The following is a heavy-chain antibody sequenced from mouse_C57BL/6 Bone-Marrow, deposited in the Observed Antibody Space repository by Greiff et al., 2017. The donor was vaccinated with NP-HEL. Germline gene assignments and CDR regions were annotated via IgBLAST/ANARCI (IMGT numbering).Heavy chain of an antibody. CDR3: AHLLLRYGAMDY. Sequence: VQLQQPGAELVMPGASVKLSCKASGYTFTSYWMHWVKQRPGHGLEWIGEIDPSDSYTNYNQKFKGKSTLTVDKSSSTAYMQLSSLTSEDSAVYYCAHLLLRYGAMDYWGQGTSVTVSS. CDR2: IDPSDSYT. J-gene: IGHJ4*01. CDR1: GYTFTSYW. D-gene: IGHD1-1*01. V-gene: IGHV1-69*01.